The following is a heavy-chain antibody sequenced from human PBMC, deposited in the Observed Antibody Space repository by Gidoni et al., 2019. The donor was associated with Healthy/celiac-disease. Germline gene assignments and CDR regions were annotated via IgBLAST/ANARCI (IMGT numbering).Heavy chain of an antibody. V-gene: IGHV3-23*01. CDR3: AKDLWGSSRTSYYGMDG. Sequence: EVQLLESGGGLVQPGGSLRLSCAASAFTFSTYAMTWVRQAPGKGLEWVSVISGSGDNTYYADSVESRFTISRDNSKNTLYLQMNSLRAEDTALYYCAKDLWGSSRTSYYGMDGWGQGTTVTVSS. CDR1: AFTFSTYA. J-gene: IGHJ6*02. D-gene: IGHD6-6*01. CDR2: ISGSGDNT.